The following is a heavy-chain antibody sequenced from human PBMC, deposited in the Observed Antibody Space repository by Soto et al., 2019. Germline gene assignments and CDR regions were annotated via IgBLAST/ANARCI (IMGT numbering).Heavy chain of an antibody. D-gene: IGHD3-9*01. V-gene: IGHV4-59*01. CDR3: ASGPTTQYYDILTVALDY. CDR1: GGSISSYD. CDR2: IYYSGST. Sequence: PSESLSLTCTVSGGSISSYDGSWIRQPPGKGLEWIGYIYYSGSTNYNPSLKSRVTISVDTSKNQFSLKLSSVTAADTAVYYCASGPTTQYYDILTVALDYWGQGTLVTVSS. J-gene: IGHJ4*02.